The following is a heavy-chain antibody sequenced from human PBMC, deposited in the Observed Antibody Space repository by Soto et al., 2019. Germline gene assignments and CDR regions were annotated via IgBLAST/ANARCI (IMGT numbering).Heavy chain of an antibody. V-gene: IGHV4-38-2*02. CDR2: IYHSGST. J-gene: IGHJ4*02. D-gene: IGHD5-18*01. Sequence: SETLSLTCAVSGYSISSGYYWGWIRQPPGKGLEWIGSIYHSGSTYYNPSLKSRVTISVDTSKNQSSLKLSSVTAADTAVYYCARDPRGYSYGYFDYWGQGTLVTVSS. CDR1: GYSISSGYY. CDR3: ARDPRGYSYGYFDY.